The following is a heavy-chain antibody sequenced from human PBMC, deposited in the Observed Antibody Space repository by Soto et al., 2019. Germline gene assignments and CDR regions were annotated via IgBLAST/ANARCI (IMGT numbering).Heavy chain of an antibody. D-gene: IGHD4-17*01. CDR3: GRSQTTVNSDDY. J-gene: IGHJ4*02. V-gene: IGHV4-30-2*01. CDR2: IYHSGST. Sequence: SETLSLTCAVSGGSISSGGYSWSWIRQPPGKGLECIGYIYHSGSTYYNPSLKSRVTISVDRSKNQFSLKLSSVTAADTAVYYCGRSQTTVNSDDYWGQGTLVTVSS. CDR1: GGSISSGGYS.